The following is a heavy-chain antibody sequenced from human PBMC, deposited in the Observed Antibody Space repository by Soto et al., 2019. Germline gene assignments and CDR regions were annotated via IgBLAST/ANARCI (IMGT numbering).Heavy chain of an antibody. V-gene: IGHV4-31*03. J-gene: IGHJ4*02. CDR1: GGSISSGGYY. CDR2: IYYSGST. CDR3: ARARTVRGVLVDY. D-gene: IGHD3-10*01. Sequence: SETLSLTCTVSGGSISSGGYYWSWIRQHPGKGLEWIGYIYYSGSTYYNPSLKSRVTISVDTSKNQFSLKLSSVTAADSAVYYCARARTVRGVLVDYWGQGTLVTVSS.